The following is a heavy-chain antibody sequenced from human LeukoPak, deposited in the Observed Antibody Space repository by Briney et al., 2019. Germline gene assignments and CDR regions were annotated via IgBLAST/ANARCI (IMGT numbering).Heavy chain of an antibody. Sequence: PGRSLRLSCAASGFTFSSYAMHWVRQVPGKGLEWVAGIKQDGSEIYSVDSVKGRFTISRDNAKKSLYLQMNSLRAEDTAVYYCARNNWMAFDYWGQGTLVTVSS. CDR3: ARNNWMAFDY. CDR1: GFTFSSYA. CDR2: IKQDGSEI. J-gene: IGHJ4*02. V-gene: IGHV3-7*04. D-gene: IGHD1-20*01.